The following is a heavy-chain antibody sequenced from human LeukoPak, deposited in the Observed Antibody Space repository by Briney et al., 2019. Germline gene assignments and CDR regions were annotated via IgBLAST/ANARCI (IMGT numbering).Heavy chain of an antibody. V-gene: IGHV3-48*04. CDR3: ARVQSGDYF. D-gene: IGHD1-26*01. J-gene: IGHJ4*02. Sequence: GGSLRLSCAASGFIFSAYGMSWVRQAPGKGLEWVSYITNTGSSRNYADSVKGRFTISRDNAKNSLYLQMNSLRAEDTAVYYCARVQSGDYFWGQGTLVTVSS. CDR1: GFIFSAYG. CDR2: ITNTGSSR.